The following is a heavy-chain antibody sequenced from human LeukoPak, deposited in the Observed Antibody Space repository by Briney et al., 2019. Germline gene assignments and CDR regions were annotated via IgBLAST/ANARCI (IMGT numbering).Heavy chain of an antibody. V-gene: IGHV4-4*07. Sequence: PSETLSLTCTVSGGSISSYYWSWIRQPAGKGLEWIGRIYTSGSTNYNPSLKSRVTMSVDTSKNQFSLKLSSVTAADTAVYYCAREPLEYSSSSGAFDYWGQGTLVTVSS. D-gene: IGHD6-6*01. CDR1: GGSISSYY. CDR2: IYTSGST. J-gene: IGHJ4*02. CDR3: AREPLEYSSSSGAFDY.